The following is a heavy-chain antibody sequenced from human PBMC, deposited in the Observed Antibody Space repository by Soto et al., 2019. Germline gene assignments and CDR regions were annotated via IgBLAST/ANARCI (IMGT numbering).Heavy chain of an antibody. V-gene: IGHV5-51*01. CDR3: ATSRSAALVWFDP. Sequence: GESLKISCKGSGYSFTSYWIGWVRQMPGKGLEWMGIIYPGDSDTRYSPSFQGHVTISADKSISTAYLQWSSLKASDTAMYYCATSRSAALVWFDPWGQGTLVTVSS. CDR2: IYPGDSDT. CDR1: GYSFTSYW. J-gene: IGHJ5*02. D-gene: IGHD2-15*01.